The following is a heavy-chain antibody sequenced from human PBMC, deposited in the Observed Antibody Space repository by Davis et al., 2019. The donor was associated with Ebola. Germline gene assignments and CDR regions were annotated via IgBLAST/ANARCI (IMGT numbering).Heavy chain of an antibody. CDR2: ISYDGSNK. V-gene: IGHV3-30-3*01. CDR3: ARGHYCSGGSCYNSKPDI. D-gene: IGHD2-15*01. CDR1: GFTFSSYA. J-gene: IGHJ3*02. Sequence: PGGSLRLSCAASGFTFSSYAMHWVRQAPGKGLEWVAVISYDGSNKYYADSVKGRFTISRDNSKNTLYLQMNSLRAEDTAVYYCARGHYCSGGSCYNSKPDIWGQGTMVTVSS.